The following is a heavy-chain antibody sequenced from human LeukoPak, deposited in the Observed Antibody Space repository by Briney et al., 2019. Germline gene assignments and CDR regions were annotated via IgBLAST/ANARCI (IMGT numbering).Heavy chain of an antibody. CDR2: IYPSGGST. Sequence: ASVKVSCKASGYTFTSYYMHWMRQAPGQGLEWMGIIYPSGGSTSYAQKFQGRVTMTRDTSTSTVYMELSSLGSEDTAVYYCACVRAAGRDCWGQGTLGTVSS. J-gene: IGHJ4*02. CDR1: GYTFTSYY. D-gene: IGHD6-13*01. V-gene: IGHV1-46*01. CDR3: ACVRAAGRDC.